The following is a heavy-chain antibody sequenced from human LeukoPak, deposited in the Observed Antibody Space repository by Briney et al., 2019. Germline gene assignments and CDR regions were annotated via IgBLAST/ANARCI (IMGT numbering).Heavy chain of an antibody. J-gene: IGHJ4*02. V-gene: IGHV4-39*01. CDR1: GGSISSSSYY. Sequence: SETLSLTCTVSGGSISSSSYYWGWIRQPPGKGLEWIGSIYYSGSTYYNPSLKSRVTISVDTSKNQFSLKLSSVTAADTAVYYCPRPGFWAYGGNSFDYWGQGTLVTVSS. D-gene: IGHD4-23*01. CDR2: IYYSGST. CDR3: PRPGFWAYGGNSFDY.